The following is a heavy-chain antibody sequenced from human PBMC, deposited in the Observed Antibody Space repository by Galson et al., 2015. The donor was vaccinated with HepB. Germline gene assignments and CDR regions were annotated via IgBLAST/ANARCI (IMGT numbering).Heavy chain of an antibody. V-gene: IGHV4-4*02. CDR1: GGSISSSNW. CDR2: IYHSGST. D-gene: IGHD1-1*01. CDR3: ATHNELENWFDP. Sequence: SETLSLTCAVSGGSISSSNWWSWVRQPPGKGLEWIGEIYHSGSTNYNPSLKSRVTISVDKSKNQFSLKLSSVTAADTAVYYCATHNELENWFDPWGQGTLVTVSS. J-gene: IGHJ5*02.